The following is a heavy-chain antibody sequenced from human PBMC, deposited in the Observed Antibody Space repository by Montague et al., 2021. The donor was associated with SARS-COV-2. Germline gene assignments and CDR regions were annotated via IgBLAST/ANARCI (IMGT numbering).Heavy chain of an antibody. J-gene: IGHJ3*02. CDR1: GGSISSGGYY. D-gene: IGHD3-22*01. V-gene: IGHV4-31*03. CDR2: IYYSGST. CDR3: ARVQGITMIVVVIGAFDI. Sequence: TLSLTCTVSGGSISSGGYYWSWIRQHPGKGLEWIGYIYYSGSTYYNPSLKSRVTISVVTSKNQFSLKLSSVTAADTAVYYCARVQGITMIVVVIGAFDIWGQGTMVTVSS.